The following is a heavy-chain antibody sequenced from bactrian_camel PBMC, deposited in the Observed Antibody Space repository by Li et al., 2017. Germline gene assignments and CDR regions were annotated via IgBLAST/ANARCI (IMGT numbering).Heavy chain of an antibody. CDR1: EYLYLTDC. D-gene: IGHD4*01. J-gene: IGHJ4*01. CDR3: AADRDPQYSDYEREYNY. V-gene: IGHV3S1*01. Sequence: HVQLVESGGGSVQAGGSLTLSCAYTEYLYLTDCMGWVRQAPGREREAVAALDADGTRTCLDSVKGRFTISKDNAKNTLYLQMNSLKPEDTAVYYCAADRDPQYSDYEREYNYWGQGTQVTVS. CDR2: LDADGTRT.